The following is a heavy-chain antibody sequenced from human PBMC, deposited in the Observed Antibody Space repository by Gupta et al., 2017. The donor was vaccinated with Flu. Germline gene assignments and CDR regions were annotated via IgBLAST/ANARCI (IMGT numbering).Heavy chain of an antibody. D-gene: IGHD5-12*01. V-gene: IGHV3-74*01. CDR1: GFTFSSDW. J-gene: IGHJ5*02. CDR3: ARGPPQDRIEATISGFDP. Sequence: DVQLVESGGGLVQPGGSLRLSCADSGFTFSSDWMHWVRQATGKGLVWVSRINSDGSSTSYADSVKGRFTIARDNAKNTLYLQVNSRRAEDTAVYYCARGPPQDRIEATISGFDPCGQGTLVTVSS. CDR2: INSDGSST.